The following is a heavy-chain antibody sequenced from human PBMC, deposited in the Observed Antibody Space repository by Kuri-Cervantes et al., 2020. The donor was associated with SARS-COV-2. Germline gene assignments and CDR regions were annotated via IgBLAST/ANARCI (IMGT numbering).Heavy chain of an antibody. CDR1: GFTFSSYG. Sequence: GGSLRLSCAASGFTFSSYGMHWVRQAPGKGLEWVVVISYDGSNKYYADSVKGRFTISRDNSKNTLYLQMNSLRAEDTAVYYCAKDGPDSGSYLFDYWGQGTLVTVSS. V-gene: IGHV3-30*18. D-gene: IGHD1-26*01. J-gene: IGHJ4*02. CDR2: ISYDGSNK. CDR3: AKDGPDSGSYLFDY.